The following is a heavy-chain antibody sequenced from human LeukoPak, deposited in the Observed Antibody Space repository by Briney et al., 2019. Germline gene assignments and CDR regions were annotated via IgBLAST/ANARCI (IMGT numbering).Heavy chain of an antibody. J-gene: IGHJ4*02. V-gene: IGHV3-23*01. Sequence: PGGSLRLSCAASGFTFSSYAMSWFRQAPGQGLEWVSGVSGSGGSTFYADSVKGRFTISRDKSKNTLYLQMNSLRADDTAVYYCAKGCASSTYYFDYWGQGNLVAVS. CDR3: AKGCASSTYYFDY. D-gene: IGHD5/OR15-5a*01. CDR1: GFTFSSYA. CDR2: VSGSGGST.